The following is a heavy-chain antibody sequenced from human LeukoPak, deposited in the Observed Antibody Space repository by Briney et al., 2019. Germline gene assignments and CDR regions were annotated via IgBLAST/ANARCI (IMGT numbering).Heavy chain of an antibody. CDR3: AKQYCSGGRCHFDY. D-gene: IGHD2-15*01. V-gene: IGHV3-53*01. CDR1: GFIVRKNY. CDR2: IYPAGDT. Sequence: PGGPLRLSCAASGFIVRKNYMSWVRQAPGKGLEWDSVIYPAGDTYYGDSVKGRFTISRDNSKNTLNLQMNSLRAEDAAVYYCAKQYCSGGRCHFDYWGQGTLVTVSS. J-gene: IGHJ4*02.